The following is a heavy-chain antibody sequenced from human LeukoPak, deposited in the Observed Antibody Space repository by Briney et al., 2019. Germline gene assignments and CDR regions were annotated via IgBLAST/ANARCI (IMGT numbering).Heavy chain of an antibody. J-gene: IGHJ4*02. V-gene: IGHV3-21*01. Sequence: GGSLRLSCAASGFTVSSNYMSWVRQAPGKGLEWVSSISSSSRNKYYADSVKGRFTISRDNAKNSLYLQMNSLRAEDTAVYYCARGGLYHYSGTSGDYWGQGTLVTVSS. CDR3: ARGGLYHYSGTSGDY. CDR2: ISSSSRNK. CDR1: GFTVSSNY. D-gene: IGHD1-26*01.